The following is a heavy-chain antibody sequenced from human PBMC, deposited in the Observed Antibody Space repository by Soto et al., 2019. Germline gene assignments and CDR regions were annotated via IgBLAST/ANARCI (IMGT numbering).Heavy chain of an antibody. V-gene: IGHV4-4*02. CDR3: ARGKFYAFDI. Sequence: SETLSLTCAVSGVSISIPNWWAWVRQAPGKGLEWIGEIDHNGTTNYNPYLNSRVTISLDRSKNQFSLRLSSVAAADTAVYFCARGKFYAFDIWGQGTMVTVSS. CDR2: IDHNGTT. J-gene: IGHJ3*02. CDR1: GVSISIPNW.